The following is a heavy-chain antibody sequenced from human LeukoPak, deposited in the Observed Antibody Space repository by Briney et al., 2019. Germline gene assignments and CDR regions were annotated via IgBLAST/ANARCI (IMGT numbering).Heavy chain of an antibody. CDR1: GFTFRNYG. D-gene: IGHD5-18*01. J-gene: IGHJ4*02. Sequence: PGRSLRLSCAASGFTFRNYGMHWVRQAPGKGLEWVAVISKDGGSNKYHADSVKGRFTISRDNSMNTLYLQMNSLRAEDTAVYYCAKVGIGSRDGYFDYWGQGTLVTVSS. CDR2: ISKDGGSNK. CDR3: AKVGIGSRDGYFDY. V-gene: IGHV3-30*18.